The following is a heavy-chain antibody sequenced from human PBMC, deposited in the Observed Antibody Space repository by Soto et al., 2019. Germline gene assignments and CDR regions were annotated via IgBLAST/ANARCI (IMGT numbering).Heavy chain of an antibody. D-gene: IGHD3-10*01. CDR2: INPNSGGT. V-gene: IGHV1-2*04. CDR3: ARDRSGSYYDLFDY. Sequence: VSVKVSCKASGYTFTGYYMHWVRQAPGQGLEWMGWINPNSGGTNYAQKFQGWVTMTRDTSISTAYMELSRLRSDDTAVYYCARDRSGSYYDLFDYWGQGTLVTVSS. CDR1: GYTFTGYY. J-gene: IGHJ4*02.